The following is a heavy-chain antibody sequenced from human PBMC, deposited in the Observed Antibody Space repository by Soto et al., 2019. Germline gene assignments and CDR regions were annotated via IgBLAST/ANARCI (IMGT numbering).Heavy chain of an antibody. V-gene: IGHV1-69*01. CDR2: IIPIFGTA. CDR1: GGTFSIYA. D-gene: IGHD2-2*01. Sequence: QVQLVQSGAEVKKPGSSVKVSCKASGGTFSIYAISWVRQAPGQGLEWMGGIIPIFGTANYSQKFQGRVTITADESTSTAYMELSRLRSEDTAVYYWARGKVVVPAAIGYYYYGLDVWGQVTTVTVSS. CDR3: ARGKVVVPAAIGYYYYGLDV. J-gene: IGHJ6*02.